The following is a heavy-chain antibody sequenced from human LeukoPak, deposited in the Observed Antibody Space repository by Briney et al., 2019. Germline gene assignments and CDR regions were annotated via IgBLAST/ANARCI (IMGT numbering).Heavy chain of an antibody. CDR2: IYYSGST. CDR1: GGSFSGYY. V-gene: IGHV4-34*01. D-gene: IGHD5-18*01. Sequence: SETLSLTCAVYGGSFSGYYWSWIRQPPGKGLEWIGSIYYSGSTYYNPSLKSRVTISVDTSKNQFSLKLSSVTAADTAVYYCARKSIRLWLREYAFDIWGQGTMVTVSS. J-gene: IGHJ3*02. CDR3: ARKSIRLWLREYAFDI.